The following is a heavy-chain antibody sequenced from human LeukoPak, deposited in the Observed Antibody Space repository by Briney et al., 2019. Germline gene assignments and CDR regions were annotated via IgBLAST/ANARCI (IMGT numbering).Heavy chain of an antibody. D-gene: IGHD2-2*01. Sequence: GSLRLSCAASGFTFSTYAMSWIRQSPGKGLEWIGYSDYSGGTNYNPSLKSRVTISIDTSKNQFSLKLSSVTAANTDVYYCAREDDQHSGMDVWGQGTTVTVSS. CDR2: SDYSGGT. J-gene: IGHJ6*02. CDR3: AREDDQHSGMDV. V-gene: IGHV4-59*01. CDR1: GFTFSTYA.